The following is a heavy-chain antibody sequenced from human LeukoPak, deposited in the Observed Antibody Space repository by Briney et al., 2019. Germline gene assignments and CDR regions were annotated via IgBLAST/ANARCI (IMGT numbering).Heavy chain of an antibody. CDR2: IYTSGTSAST. J-gene: IGHJ4*02. CDR1: GGSVSSINYY. V-gene: IGHV4-61*02. CDR3: ARGTWSAGMRMRGYYFDD. D-gene: IGHD6-19*01. Sequence: SQTLSLTCTVSGGSVSSINYYWSWIRQPAGRGLEWIGRIYTSGTSASTNSNPSLKSRVTISLDRSKNQVSLILSSVTAADTAVYYCARGTWSAGMRMRGYYFDDWGQGTLVTVSS.